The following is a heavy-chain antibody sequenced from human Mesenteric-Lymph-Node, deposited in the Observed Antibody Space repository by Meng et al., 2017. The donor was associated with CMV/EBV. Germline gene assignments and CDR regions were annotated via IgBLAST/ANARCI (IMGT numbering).Heavy chain of an antibody. Sequence: GGSLRLSCAASGFTFSDYCMSWIRQPPGKGLEWLSYISSGGSAIYCADSVKGRFTISRDTAKKSLYLQMSSLRAEDTAVYYCASNYYDSGSSDYWGQGTKVTVSS. V-gene: IGHV3-11*01. D-gene: IGHD3-22*01. CDR1: GFTFSDYC. CDR3: ASNYYDSGSSDY. J-gene: IGHJ4*02. CDR2: ISSGGSAI.